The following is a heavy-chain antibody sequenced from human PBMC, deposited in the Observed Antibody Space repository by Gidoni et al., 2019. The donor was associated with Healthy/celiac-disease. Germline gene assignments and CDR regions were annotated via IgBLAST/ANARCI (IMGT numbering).Heavy chain of an antibody. CDR3: AAGDWNYGSDY. V-gene: IGHV1-58*01. Sequence: QMQLVQSGPEVKKPGTSVKVSCKASGFTFTSSAVQWVRQARGQRLEWIGWIVVGSGNTNYAQKFQERVTITRDMSTSTAYMELSSLRSEDTAVYYCAAGDWNYGSDYWGQGTLVTVSS. CDR1: GFTFTSSA. D-gene: IGHD1-7*01. J-gene: IGHJ4*02. CDR2: IVVGSGNT.